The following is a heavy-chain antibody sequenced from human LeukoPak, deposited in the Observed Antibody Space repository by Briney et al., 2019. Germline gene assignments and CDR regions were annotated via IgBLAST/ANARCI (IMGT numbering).Heavy chain of an antibody. CDR2: IKRDGSET. CDR1: GFTFSSYW. Sequence: PGGSLRLSCAASGFTFSSYWMSWVRQTPGKGLEWVANIKRDGSETYYVDAVEGRFTTSRDNAKNSLYLQMNSLRAEDTALYYCAKAGRGPAYNWFDPWGQGTLVTVSS. J-gene: IGHJ5*02. CDR3: AKAGRGPAYNWFDP. D-gene: IGHD3-10*01. V-gene: IGHV3-7*03.